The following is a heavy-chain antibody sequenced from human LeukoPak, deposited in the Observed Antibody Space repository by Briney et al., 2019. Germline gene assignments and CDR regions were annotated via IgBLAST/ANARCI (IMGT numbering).Heavy chain of an antibody. CDR3: ARGYYDSSGYIGILDY. J-gene: IGHJ4*02. Sequence: SETLSLTCTVSGGSISSSSYYWGWIRQPPGKGLEWIGSIYYSGSTYYNPSLKSRVTISVDTSKSQFSLKLSSVTAADTAVYYCARGYYDSSGYIGILDYWGQGTLVTVSS. CDR1: GGSISSSSYY. D-gene: IGHD3-22*01. V-gene: IGHV4-39*07. CDR2: IYYSGST.